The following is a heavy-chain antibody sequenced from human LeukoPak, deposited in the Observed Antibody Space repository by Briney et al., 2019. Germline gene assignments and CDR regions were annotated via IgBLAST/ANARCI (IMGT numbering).Heavy chain of an antibody. J-gene: IGHJ5*01. CDR1: GFNFDDYA. CDR3: AKDQNTSGWFTWFDS. V-gene: IGHV3-43*02. Sequence: GGSLRLSCAASGFNFDDYAMHWVRQVPGKGLEWISLISGDGSTTFYADSVEGRFSISRDNSKSSLYLQMNSLTIEDTAFYFCAKDQNTSGWFTWFDSWGQGTLITVSS. D-gene: IGHD6-19*01. CDR2: ISGDGSTT.